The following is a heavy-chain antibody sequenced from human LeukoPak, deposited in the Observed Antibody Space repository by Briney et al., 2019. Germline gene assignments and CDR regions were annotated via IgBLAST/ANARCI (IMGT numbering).Heavy chain of an antibody. J-gene: IGHJ6*02. Sequence: SETLSLTCTVSGGSISSGGYYWSWIRQPPGKGLEWIGEINHSGSTNYNPSLKSRVTISVDTSKNQFSLKLSSVTAADTAVYYCARDSSGWFMSGMDVWGQGTTVTVSS. V-gene: IGHV4-39*07. CDR2: INHSGST. CDR1: GGSISSGGYY. CDR3: ARDSSGWFMSGMDV. D-gene: IGHD6-19*01.